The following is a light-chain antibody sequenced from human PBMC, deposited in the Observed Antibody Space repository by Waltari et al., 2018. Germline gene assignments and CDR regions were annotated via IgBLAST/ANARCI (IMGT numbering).Light chain of an antibody. V-gene: IGKV1-12*01. CDR2: EAS. J-gene: IGKJ5*01. CDR1: QGISKW. Sequence: DTRLTQSPSSLSASVGDRVTITCRASQGISKWLAWYQQRPGKAPKVLIYEASTLQTGVPLRFSGSGSGRDFTLTITSLQPEDFATYYCQQSNSFPRTFGQGTRLDIK. CDR3: QQSNSFPRT.